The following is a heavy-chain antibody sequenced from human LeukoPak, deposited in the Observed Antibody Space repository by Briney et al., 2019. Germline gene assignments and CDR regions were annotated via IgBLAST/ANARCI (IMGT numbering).Heavy chain of an antibody. CDR3: ARSKDIVVAPDAFDI. Sequence: SGPALVKPTHTLTLTCTFSGFSLSTSGMCVSWIRQPRVKALEWLARIGWDDDKYYSTSLKTRLTISKDTSKNQVVLTMTNMDPVDTATYYCARSKDIVVAPDAFDIWGQGTMVTVSS. D-gene: IGHD2-2*01. CDR2: IGWDDDK. CDR1: GFSLSTSGMC. J-gene: IGHJ3*02. V-gene: IGHV2-70*11.